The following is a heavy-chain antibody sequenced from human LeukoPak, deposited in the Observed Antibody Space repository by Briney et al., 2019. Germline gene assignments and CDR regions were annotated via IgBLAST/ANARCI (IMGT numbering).Heavy chain of an antibody. V-gene: IGHV3-66*03. Sequence: GGSLRLTCAASGFSVSSTYMRWVRQAPGKGLEWVSLIYTSGTTFYADSVGGPFTLSRAHSKNTLFLQMNRLRAEDSAVYYCTRDRAGTQSWVEFDLWGQGTLVTVSS. J-gene: IGHJ5*02. D-gene: IGHD3-10*01. CDR2: IYTSGTT. CDR3: TRDRAGTQSWVEFDL. CDR1: GFSVSSTY.